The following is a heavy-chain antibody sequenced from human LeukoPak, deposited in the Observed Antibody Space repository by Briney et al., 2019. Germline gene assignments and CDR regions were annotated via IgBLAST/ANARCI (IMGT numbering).Heavy chain of an antibody. CDR2: IKSKTAGGTT. CDR1: GFTFDDYA. J-gene: IGHJ4*02. V-gene: IGHV3-15*01. CDR3: TTETD. Sequence: GGSLRLSCAASGFTFDDYAVHWVRQAPGKGLEWVGRIKSKTAGGTTDYAAPVKGRFTLSRDDSKNTLYLQMISLKSEDTAFYYCTTETDWGQGTLVTVSS.